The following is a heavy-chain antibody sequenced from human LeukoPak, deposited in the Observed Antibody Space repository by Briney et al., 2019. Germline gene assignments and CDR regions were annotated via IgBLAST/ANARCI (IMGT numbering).Heavy chain of an antibody. CDR1: GGTFSSYA. CDR2: IIPILGIA. D-gene: IGHD6-19*01. Sequence: SVKVSCKASGGTFSSYAISWVRQAPGQGLEWMGRIIPILGIANYAQKFQGRVTITADKSTSTAYMELSSLRSEDTAVYYCARRGYSSGWSYYFDYWGQGTLVTVSS. V-gene: IGHV1-69*04. CDR3: ARRGYSSGWSYYFDY. J-gene: IGHJ4*02.